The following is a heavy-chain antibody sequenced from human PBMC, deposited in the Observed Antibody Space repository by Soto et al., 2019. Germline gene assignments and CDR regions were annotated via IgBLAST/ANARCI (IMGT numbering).Heavy chain of an antibody. Sequence: ASVKVSCKASGYTFTRSGISWVRQAPGQGLEWMGWISTYNGDTNYAQTFQGRVTMTTDTSTSTVHMEVRSLRSDDTAVYYCAREGVSPYYYYGRDVWGQGTRVTVSS. CDR3: AREGVSPYYYYGRDV. J-gene: IGHJ6*02. CDR2: ISTYNGDT. V-gene: IGHV1-18*01. CDR1: GYTFTRSG.